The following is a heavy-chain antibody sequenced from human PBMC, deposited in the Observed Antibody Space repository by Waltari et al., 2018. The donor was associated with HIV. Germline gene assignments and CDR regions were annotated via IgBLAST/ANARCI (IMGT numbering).Heavy chain of an antibody. D-gene: IGHD3-16*01. CDR2: INSDGSST. V-gene: IGHV3-74*01. CDR1: GFTFSSYR. Sequence: EVQLVESGGGLVQPGGSLRLSCAASGFTFSSYRMHWVLQAPGKGLGWVSRINSDGSSTNYADSVKGRFTISRDNAKNTVYLQMNSLRAEDTALYFCASLYNYVWGSPPPFDYWGQGTLVTVSS. J-gene: IGHJ4*02. CDR3: ASLYNYVWGSPPPFDY.